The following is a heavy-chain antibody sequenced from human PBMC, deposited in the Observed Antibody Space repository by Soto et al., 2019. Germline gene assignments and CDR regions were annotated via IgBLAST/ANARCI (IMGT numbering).Heavy chain of an antibody. CDR3: TRGFSGAPTDY. CDR1: GGSLSNHY. Sequence: SETLSLTCAVYGGSLSNHYWNWIGQPPGKGLEWIGEVHYSGGTGYNPSLRNRVTISIDRSKNQFSLEMKSVTAADTAIYYCTRGFSGAPTDYWGQGALVTVSS. J-gene: IGHJ4*02. V-gene: IGHV4-34*01. CDR2: VHYSGGT. D-gene: IGHD3-10*01.